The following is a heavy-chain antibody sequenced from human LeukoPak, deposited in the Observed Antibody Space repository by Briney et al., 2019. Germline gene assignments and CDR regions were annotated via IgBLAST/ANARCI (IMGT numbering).Heavy chain of an antibody. D-gene: IGHD3-9*01. CDR2: ISGYNGNT. CDR3: ARSSRFDWLLYFDS. Sequence: ASVKVSCRASGYXFTSYGINWVRQAPGQGLEWMGWISGYNGNTIYAENLQGRVTMTTDTSTSTAYLELGSLRSDDTAVFYCARSSRFDWLLYFDSWGQGTLVTVSS. J-gene: IGHJ4*02. V-gene: IGHV1-18*01. CDR1: GYXFTSYG.